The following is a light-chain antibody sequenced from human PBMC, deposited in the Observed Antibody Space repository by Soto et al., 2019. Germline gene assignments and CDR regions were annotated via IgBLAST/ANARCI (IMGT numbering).Light chain of an antibody. Sequence: QLVLTQSPSASASLGASAKLTCTLSSGHSNYAIAWHQQQPEKGPRYLMKLNGDGSHNKGDGIPDRFSGSSSGAERYLTISSLQSEDEADYYCQTWVTGIQVFGGGTKLTVL. J-gene: IGLJ2*01. CDR2: LNGDGSH. CDR1: SGHSNYA. CDR3: QTWVTGIQV. V-gene: IGLV4-69*01.